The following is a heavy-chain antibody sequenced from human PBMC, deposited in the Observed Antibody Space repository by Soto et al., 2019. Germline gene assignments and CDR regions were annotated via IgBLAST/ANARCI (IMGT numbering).Heavy chain of an antibody. CDR1: GFALSSYA. Sequence: ASVKVSCSASGFALSSYAMHWVRQAPGKGLEYASSISSNGISTYYADSVKGRFTISRDNSQNTLYIQMNSLRPDDTALYYCVKDEGFCTGGNCYSVARGGFDLWGQGTMVTVSS. D-gene: IGHD2-15*01. CDR2: ISSNGIST. J-gene: IGHJ3*01. V-gene: IGHV3-64D*06. CDR3: VKDEGFCTGGNCYSVARGGFDL.